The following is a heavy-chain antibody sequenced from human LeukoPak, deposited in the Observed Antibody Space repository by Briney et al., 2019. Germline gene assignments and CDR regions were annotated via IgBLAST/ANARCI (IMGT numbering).Heavy chain of an antibody. Sequence: GGSLRLSCAASGFTFSSYGMHWVRQAPGKGLEWVAVISYDGSNKYYADSVKGRFTISRDNSKNTLYLQMNSLGAEDTAVYYCAKGDTMVRGPFDYWGQGTLVTVSS. V-gene: IGHV3-30*18. CDR3: AKGDTMVRGPFDY. CDR1: GFTFSSYG. CDR2: ISYDGSNK. D-gene: IGHD3-10*01. J-gene: IGHJ4*02.